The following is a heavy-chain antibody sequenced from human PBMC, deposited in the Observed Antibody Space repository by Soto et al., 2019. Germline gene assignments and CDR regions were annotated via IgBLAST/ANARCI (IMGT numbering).Heavy chain of an antibody. Sequence: ASVKVSCKASGYTFTSYAMHWVRQAPGQRLEWMGWINAGNGNTKYSQKFQGRVTITRDTSASTAYMEPSSLRSEDTAVYYCARDIQTTKYSSSWYWFDPWGQGTLVTVSS. CDR2: INAGNGNT. J-gene: IGHJ5*02. V-gene: IGHV1-3*01. D-gene: IGHD6-13*01. CDR1: GYTFTSYA. CDR3: ARDIQTTKYSSSWYWFDP.